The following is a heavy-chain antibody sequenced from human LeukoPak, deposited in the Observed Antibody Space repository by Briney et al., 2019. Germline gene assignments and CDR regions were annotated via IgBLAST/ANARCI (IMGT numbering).Heavy chain of an antibody. CDR3: ARRPRIAAAGTIWFDP. V-gene: IGHV1-69*04. CDR2: IIPILGIA. CDR1: GGTFSSYA. Sequence: GSSVKVSCKASGGTFSSYAISWVRQAPGQGLEWMGRIIPILGIANYAQKFQGRVTITADKSTSTAYMELSRLRSDDTAVYYCARRPRIAAAGTIWFDPWGQGTLVTVSS. D-gene: IGHD6-13*01. J-gene: IGHJ5*02.